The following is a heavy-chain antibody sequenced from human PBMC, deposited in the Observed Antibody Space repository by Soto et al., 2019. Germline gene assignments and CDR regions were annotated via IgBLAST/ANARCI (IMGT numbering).Heavy chain of an antibody. CDR1: GGSISSSSYY. V-gene: IGHV4-39*01. CDR2: LYYSGST. CDR3: ARPRLSKSSSLYFDY. Sequence: QLQLQESGPGLVKPSETLSLTCTVSGGSISSSSYYWGWIRQPPGKGLEWIGSLYYSGSTYYNPSLEGRVTISVDTSKNQFSLKLSSVTAADTAVYYCARPRLSKSSSLYFDYWGQGTLVTVSS. D-gene: IGHD6-13*01. J-gene: IGHJ4*02.